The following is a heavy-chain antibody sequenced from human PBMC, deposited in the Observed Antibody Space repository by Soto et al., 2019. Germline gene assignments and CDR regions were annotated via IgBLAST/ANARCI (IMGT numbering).Heavy chain of an antibody. CDR3: ARLGYCNSPNCYYGMDV. D-gene: IGHD2-2*01. J-gene: IGHJ6*02. V-gene: IGHV5-51*01. Sequence: GESLKISCKGSGSTFSSHWIGWVRQMPGKGLEWVAIIYPVDSTTSYSPSFQGQVTISAAKTISPAYLQWSSLKASDTAMYYCARLGYCNSPNCYYGMDVWGQGTTVTVSS. CDR2: IYPVDSTT. CDR1: GSTFSSHW.